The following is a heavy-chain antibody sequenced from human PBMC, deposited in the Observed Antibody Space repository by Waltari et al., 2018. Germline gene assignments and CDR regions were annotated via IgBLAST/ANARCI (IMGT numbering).Heavy chain of an antibody. J-gene: IGHJ4*02. CDR1: GPPFGSFA. Sequence: EVQLLESGGGLVPPGGSLRPSCSASGPPFGSFAINWVRQTPGRGLEWVSAISVSDDTYYTDSLKGRFTISRDSSKDTVYLQLSSLRVEDTAVYYCAKPFYNWDDPLHSWGQGTLVTVSS. CDR2: ISVSDDT. D-gene: IGHD1-20*01. CDR3: AKPFYNWDDPLHS. V-gene: IGHV3-23*01.